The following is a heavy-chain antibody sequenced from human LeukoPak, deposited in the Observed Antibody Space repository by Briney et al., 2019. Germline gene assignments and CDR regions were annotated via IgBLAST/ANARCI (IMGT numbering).Heavy chain of an antibody. CDR2: VRGNRIHI. D-gene: IGHD4/OR15-4a*01. V-gene: IGHV3-21*06. Sequence: GRSLRGSCAASGFTFTSYTINCVREHPGKGVEWLSSVRGNRIHIYYEDSVKGRFTISRANAEDSLYLQMNSLRAEDTALYYCVRIPNSANFPNWFDPWGQGTLVTVSS. J-gene: IGHJ5*02. CDR1: GFTFTSYT. CDR3: VRIPNSANFPNWFDP.